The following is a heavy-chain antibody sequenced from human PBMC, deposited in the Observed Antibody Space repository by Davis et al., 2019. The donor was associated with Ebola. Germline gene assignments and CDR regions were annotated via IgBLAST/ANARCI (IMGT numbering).Heavy chain of an antibody. CDR1: GFIFSTYG. Sequence: LSLTCAASGFIFSTYGMHWVRQAPGKGLEWVAVIWYDGSNKYYADSVKGRFTISRDNSKNTLYVQMNSLRAEDTAVYFCARDAYGMDVWGKGTTVTVSS. V-gene: IGHV3-33*01. J-gene: IGHJ6*04. CDR2: IWYDGSNK. CDR3: ARDAYGMDV.